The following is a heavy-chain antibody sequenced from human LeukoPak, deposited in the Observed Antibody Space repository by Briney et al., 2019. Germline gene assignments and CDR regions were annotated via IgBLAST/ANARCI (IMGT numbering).Heavy chain of an antibody. CDR3: AIIAAARYGLDY. CDR2: MNPNSGNT. V-gene: IGHV1-8*01. D-gene: IGHD6-13*01. CDR1: GYTFTSHD. J-gene: IGHJ4*02. Sequence: GXSVTVSCTASGYTFTSHDINWVRQATGQGLEWMGWMNPNSGNTGYAQKFQGRVTMTRNTSISTAYMELSSLRSEDTAVYYCAIIAAARYGLDYWGQGTLVTVSS.